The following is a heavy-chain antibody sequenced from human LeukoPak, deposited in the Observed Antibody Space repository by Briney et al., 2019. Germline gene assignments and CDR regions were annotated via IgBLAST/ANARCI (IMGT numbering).Heavy chain of an antibody. Sequence: SGPTLVKPTQTLTLTCTFSGFSLNTSGGGVGWIRQPPGKALEWLALIYWDDDKRYSPSLKTRLTITKATSKNQVVLTMTNMDPVDTATSYCAHRRRLISASFFFDYWGQGTLVTVSS. CDR2: IYWDDDK. CDR1: GFSLNTSGGG. V-gene: IGHV2-5*02. D-gene: IGHD1-26*01. CDR3: AHRRRLISASFFFDY. J-gene: IGHJ4*02.